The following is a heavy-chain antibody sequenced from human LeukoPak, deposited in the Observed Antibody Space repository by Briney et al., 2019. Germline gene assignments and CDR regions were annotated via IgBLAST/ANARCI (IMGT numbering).Heavy chain of an antibody. CDR2: ISGSGGST. CDR3: ARHGPYDSGSYFPDYYYYMDV. D-gene: IGHD1-26*01. Sequence: PGGSLRLSCAASGFTFSSYAMSWVRQAPGKGLEWVSAISGSGGSTYYADSVKGRFTISRDNSKNTLYLQMNSLRAEDTAVYYCARHGPYDSGSYFPDYYYYMDVWGKGTTVTVSS. V-gene: IGHV3-23*01. J-gene: IGHJ6*03. CDR1: GFTFSSYA.